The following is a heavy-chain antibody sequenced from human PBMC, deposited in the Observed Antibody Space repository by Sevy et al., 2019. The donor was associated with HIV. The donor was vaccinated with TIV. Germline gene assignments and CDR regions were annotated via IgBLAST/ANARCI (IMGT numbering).Heavy chain of an antibody. CDR1: GFTFDGYA. V-gene: IGHV3-9*01. CDR2: ISWNSGSI. J-gene: IGHJ4*02. Sequence: GGPLRLSCAASGFTFDGYAMHWVRQAPGKGLEWVSGISWNSGSIGYADSVKGRFTISRDNAKNSLYLQMNSLRAEDTALYYCAKDPGYSSSWSFDYWGQGTLVTVSS. D-gene: IGHD6-13*01. CDR3: AKDPGYSSSWSFDY.